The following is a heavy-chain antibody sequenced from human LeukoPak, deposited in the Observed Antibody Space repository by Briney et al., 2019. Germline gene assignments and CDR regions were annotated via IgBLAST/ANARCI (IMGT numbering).Heavy chain of an antibody. CDR3: AKDLWLPNDAFDI. V-gene: IGHV3-23*01. CDR2: ISGSGGST. J-gene: IGHJ3*02. D-gene: IGHD2-21*01. CDR1: GFTFNSYA. Sequence: GGSLRLSCAASGFTFNSYAMSWVRQAPGKGLEWVSAISGSGGSTYYADSVKGRFTISRDNSKNTLYLQMNSLRAEDTAVYYCAKDLWLPNDAFDIWGQGTMVTVSS.